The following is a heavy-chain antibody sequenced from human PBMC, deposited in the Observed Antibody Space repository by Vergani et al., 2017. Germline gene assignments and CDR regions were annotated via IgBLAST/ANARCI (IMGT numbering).Heavy chain of an antibody. V-gene: IGHV1-46*03. CDR1: GYTFSNYY. J-gene: IGHJ4*02. CDR3: ARGDYGILTGYRY. CDR2: INPSGGHT. Sequence: QVQVVQSGAEVKKSGASVKVSCKTSGYTFSNYYMHWVRQAPGPGREWMGIINPSGGHTNYAKKFQGRVTMTRDTSTSTVYMELSSLRSEDTAIYYCARGDYGILTGYRYWGQGTLVTVSA. D-gene: IGHD3-9*01.